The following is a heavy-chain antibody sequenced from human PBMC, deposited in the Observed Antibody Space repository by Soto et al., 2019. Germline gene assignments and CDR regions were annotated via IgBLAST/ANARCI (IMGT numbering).Heavy chain of an antibody. V-gene: IGHV3-21*01. CDR1: GLSFSRWS. CDR3: ARVDYYYYGMDV. Sequence: PWRSLRLSCGAWGLSFSRWSMNQVRQAPGKGLEWVSSISSSSSYIYYADSVKGRFTISRDNAKNSLYLQMNSLRAEDTAVYYCARVDYYYYGMDVWGQGTTVTVSS. CDR2: ISSSSSYI. J-gene: IGHJ6*02.